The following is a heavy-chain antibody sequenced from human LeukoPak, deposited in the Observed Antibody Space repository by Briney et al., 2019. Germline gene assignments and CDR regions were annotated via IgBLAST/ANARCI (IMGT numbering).Heavy chain of an antibody. D-gene: IGHD6-19*01. CDR2: IYYSGST. J-gene: IGHJ4*02. V-gene: IGHV4-59*01. CDR1: GGSISSYY. CDR3: ARAGYGYGSGWQVDY. Sequence: SETLSLTCTVSGGSISSYYWSWIRQPPGKGLEYIGYIYYSGSTNYNPSLKSRVTISVDTSKSQFSLKLSSVTAADTAVYYCARAGYGYGSGWQVDYWGQGTLVTVSS.